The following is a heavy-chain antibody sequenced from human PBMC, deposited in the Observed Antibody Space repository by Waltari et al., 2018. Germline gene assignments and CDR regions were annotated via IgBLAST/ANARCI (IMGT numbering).Heavy chain of an antibody. Sequence: QVQLQEWGAGLVKPSETLSLNCTVKGGTFSGYFWTWIRQSPGKGLEWIGEINHSRDTKFNPSLKSRVSMSVDMLRNQVSLILKSVTAADTAVYYCTRRGYSYRVFDYWGQGVLVTVSS. CDR2: INHSRDT. CDR3: TRRGYSYRVFDY. V-gene: IGHV4-34*01. J-gene: IGHJ4*02. CDR1: GGTFSGYF. D-gene: IGHD5-12*01.